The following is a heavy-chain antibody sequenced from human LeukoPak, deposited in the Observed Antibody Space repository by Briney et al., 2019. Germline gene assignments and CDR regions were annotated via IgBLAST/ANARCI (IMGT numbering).Heavy chain of an antibody. V-gene: IGHV3-9*03. J-gene: IGHJ4*02. CDR2: ISWNSGFI. D-gene: IGHD3-10*01. CDR3: AKGLYGSGSYPDY. Sequence: GGSLRLSCAASGFNFDAYAMHWGRQAPGKGLDWVSGISWNSGFIGYADSVKGRFTISRDNAKNSLYLQMNSLRSEDMALYYCAKGLYGSGSYPDYWGQGTLVTVSS. CDR1: GFNFDAYA.